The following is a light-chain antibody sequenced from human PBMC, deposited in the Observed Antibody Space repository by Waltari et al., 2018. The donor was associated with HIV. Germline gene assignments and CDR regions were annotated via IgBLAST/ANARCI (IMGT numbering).Light chain of an antibody. CDR3: CSYAGSYLYVK. J-gene: IGLJ2*01. CDR2: DVN. Sequence: QSALTPPRSVYGSPGQSVTISCTGTRNDVGLYTYVSCYQVSPDKAPKLMIYDVNERPSGVPDRFSGSKSGNTASLTISGLQAEDEADYYCCSYAGSYLYVKFGGGTKLTVL. CDR1: RNDVGLYTY. V-gene: IGLV2-11*01.